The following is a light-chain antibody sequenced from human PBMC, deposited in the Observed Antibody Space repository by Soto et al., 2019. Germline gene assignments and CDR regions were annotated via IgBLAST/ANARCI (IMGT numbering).Light chain of an antibody. CDR1: ESVSSSY. V-gene: IGKV3-20*01. CDR2: GAS. J-gene: IGKJ1*01. Sequence: EIVLTQAPGTLSFSPGERATLSGRASESVSSSYLAWYQQQPGQAPRLLIDGASSRATGIPDRFSGSGSGTAFTLTISRLEPEDFAVYYCQQYGSSPKTFGQGTKVDNK. CDR3: QQYGSSPKT.